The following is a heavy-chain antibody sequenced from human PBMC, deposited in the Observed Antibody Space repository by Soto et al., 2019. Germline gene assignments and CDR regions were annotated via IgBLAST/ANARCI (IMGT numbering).Heavy chain of an antibody. D-gene: IGHD2-2*01. CDR1: GITLKNYA. V-gene: IGHV3-30-3*01. J-gene: IGHJ6*02. CDR3: ARDRRYCSGTTCYATYYYYYGMDV. CDR2: ISYDGTNK. Sequence: SLRLSCAASGITLKNYAMHWVRQAPGKGLEWVALISYDGTNKYYPDSVKGRFTISRDNSKNTLYLHMNSLRAEDTAVYYCARDRRYCSGTTCYATYYYYYGMDVWGQGTTVTVSS.